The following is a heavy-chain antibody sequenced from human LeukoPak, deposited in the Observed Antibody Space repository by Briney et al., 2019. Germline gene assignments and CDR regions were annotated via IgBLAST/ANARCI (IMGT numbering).Heavy chain of an antibody. CDR1: GGSISSSSYY. V-gene: IGHV4-39*01. CDR2: IYYSGST. J-gene: IGHJ5*02. CDR3: ARPIVVVYTEWFDP. Sequence: SETLSLTCTVSGGSISSSSYYWGWIRQPPGKGLEWIGSIYYSGSTYYNPSLKSRVTISVDTSKNQFSLKLSSVTAADTAVYYCARPIVVVYTEWFDPWGQGTLVTVSS. D-gene: IGHD2-15*01.